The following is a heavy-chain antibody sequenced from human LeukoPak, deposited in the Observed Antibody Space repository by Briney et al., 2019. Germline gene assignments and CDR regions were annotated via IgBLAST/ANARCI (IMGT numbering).Heavy chain of an antibody. J-gene: IGHJ4*02. D-gene: IGHD4-17*01. CDR2: IKQDGSEK. V-gene: IGHV3-7*01. CDR1: GFTFSSYW. CDR3: ASAHFGDYEGFANPNF. Sequence: GALRLSCAASGFTFSSYWMSWVRQAPGKGLEWVANIKQDGSEKYYVDSVRGRFTISRDNAKTSLYLQMNSLRAEDTAVYYCASAHFGDYEGFANPNFWGQGTLVTVSS.